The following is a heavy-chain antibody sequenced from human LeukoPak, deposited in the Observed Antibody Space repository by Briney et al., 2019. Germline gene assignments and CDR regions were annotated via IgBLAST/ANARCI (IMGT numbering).Heavy chain of an antibody. V-gene: IGHV1-2*07. D-gene: IGHD2-2*01. Sequence: ASVKVSCKASGYTFTGYYMHWVRQAPGQGLEWMGWINPNSGGTNYAHKFQGRVTMTRDTSINTAYMELSGLTSDDTAVYYCAKDNTPSQLPAEDPWGQGTLVTVSS. J-gene: IGHJ5*02. CDR2: INPNSGGT. CDR1: GYTFTGYY. CDR3: AKDNTPSQLPAEDP.